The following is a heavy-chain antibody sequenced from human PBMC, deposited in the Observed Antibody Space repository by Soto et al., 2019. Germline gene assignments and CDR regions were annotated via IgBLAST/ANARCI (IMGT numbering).Heavy chain of an antibody. Sequence: PGESLKISCKGSGYSFTSYWIGWVRQMPGKGLEWMGIIYPGDSDTRYSPSFQGQVTISADKSISTAYLQWSSLKASDTAVYYCARLVSSMRQNYYGSGSYGYYGMDVWGQGTTVTVSS. J-gene: IGHJ6*02. V-gene: IGHV5-51*01. CDR3: ARLVSSMRQNYYGSGSYGYYGMDV. CDR1: GYSFTSYW. CDR2: IYPGDSDT. D-gene: IGHD3-10*01.